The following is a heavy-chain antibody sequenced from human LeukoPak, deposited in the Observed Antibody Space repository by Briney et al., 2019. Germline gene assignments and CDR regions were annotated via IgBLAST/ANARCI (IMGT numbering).Heavy chain of an antibody. J-gene: IGHJ3*02. D-gene: IGHD3-3*01. V-gene: IGHV3-11*01. CDR2: ISSSGSTI. CDR3: ARAGLERFLEWLLVEAFDI. Sequence: GGSLRLSCAASGFTFSDYYMSWIRQAPGKGLEWVSYISSSGSTIYYADSVKGRFTISRDNAKNSLYLQMNSLRAEDTAVYYCARAGLERFLEWLLVEAFDIWGQGTMVTVSS. CDR1: GFTFSDYY.